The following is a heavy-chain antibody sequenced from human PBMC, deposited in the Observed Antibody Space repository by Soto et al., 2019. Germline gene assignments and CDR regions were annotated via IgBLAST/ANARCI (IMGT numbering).Heavy chain of an antibody. V-gene: IGHV4-59*11. D-gene: IGHD6-13*01. CDR2: IYYRGST. J-gene: IGHJ4*02. CDR1: GGSISSRY. CDR3: ARDIGAAAPTIFDX. Sequence: SETLSLTCTVSGGSISSRYWSWVRQAPGKGLEWIGNIYYRGSTTYNPHLRSRSTIYVDTSNNQSSLKLNSVTTADTAVYYCARDIGAAAPTIFDXWGQGTRVTVSX.